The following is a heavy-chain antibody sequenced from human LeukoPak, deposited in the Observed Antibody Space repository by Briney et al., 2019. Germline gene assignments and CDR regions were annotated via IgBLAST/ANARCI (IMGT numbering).Heavy chain of an antibody. CDR1: GGSIRSYY. J-gene: IGHJ4*02. CDR2: MHTSGST. Sequence: PAETLSLTCTVSGGSIRSYYWNWIRQPAGKGLEWIGRMHTSGSTNYNPSLKSRLTMSVDTSKNQFSLKMRSVTAADTAVYYCARGLRWSNLDYWGQGTLVTVSS. D-gene: IGHD4-23*01. CDR3: ARGLRWSNLDY. V-gene: IGHV4-4*07.